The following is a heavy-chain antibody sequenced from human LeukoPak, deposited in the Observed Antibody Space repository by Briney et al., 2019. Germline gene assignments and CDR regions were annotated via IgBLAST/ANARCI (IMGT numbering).Heavy chain of an antibody. D-gene: IGHD3-10*01. V-gene: IGHV1-8*01. CDR3: ARAMAMVRGVIGPYYFDY. J-gene: IGHJ4*02. CDR1: GYTFTRYD. Sequence: ASVKVSCKASGYTFTRYDINRVRQATGQGLEWMGWMNPNSGNTGYAQKFQGRVTMTRNTSISTAYMELSSLRSEDTAVYYCARAMAMVRGVIGPYYFDYWGQGTLVTVSS. CDR2: MNPNSGNT.